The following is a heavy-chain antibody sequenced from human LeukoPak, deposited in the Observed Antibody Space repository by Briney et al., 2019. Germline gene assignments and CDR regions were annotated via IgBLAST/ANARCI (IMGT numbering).Heavy chain of an antibody. CDR3: AKVAKYYYGSETYYFFEH. CDR1: GFTFSNYA. Sequence: GGSLRLSCAASGFTFSNYAMSWVRQAPGKGLEWVSAISGSASSTYHADSVKGRFTISRDNSKNTLYLQMNSLRVEDTAVYYCAKVAKYYYGSETYYFFEHWGQGTPVTASS. D-gene: IGHD3-10*01. V-gene: IGHV3-23*01. CDR2: ISGSASST. J-gene: IGHJ4*02.